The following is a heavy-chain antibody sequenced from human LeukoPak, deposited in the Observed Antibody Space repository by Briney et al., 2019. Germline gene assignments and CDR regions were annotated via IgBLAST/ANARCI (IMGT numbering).Heavy chain of an antibody. Sequence: GGSLRLSCAASGFTFSSYDVSWVRQAPGKGLEWVSGISGSGRSTYYADSVKGRFTISRDNSKNMLYVQMNSLRAEDTAVYYCAKHHYYDSNAYSWFDPWGQGTLVTVSS. D-gene: IGHD3-22*01. CDR2: ISGSGRST. J-gene: IGHJ5*02. CDR1: GFTFSSYD. V-gene: IGHV3-23*01. CDR3: AKHHYYDSNAYSWFDP.